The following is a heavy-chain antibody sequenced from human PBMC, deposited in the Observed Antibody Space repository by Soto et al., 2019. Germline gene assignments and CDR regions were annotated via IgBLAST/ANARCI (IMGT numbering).Heavy chain of an antibody. J-gene: IGHJ6*02. CDR2: INHSGST. Sequence: SETLSLTCAVYGGSFSGYCWSWIRQPPGKGLEWIGEINHSGSTNYNPSLMSRVTISVDTSKNQFSLKLSSVTAADTAVYYCAGDNVAYYYYYGMDVWGQGTTVTVSS. CDR1: GGSFSGYC. V-gene: IGHV4-34*01. CDR3: AGDNVAYYYYYGMDV. D-gene: IGHD2-8*01.